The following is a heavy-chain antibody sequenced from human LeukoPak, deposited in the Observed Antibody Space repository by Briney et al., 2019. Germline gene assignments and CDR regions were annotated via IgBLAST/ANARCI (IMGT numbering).Heavy chain of an antibody. CDR2: VFYSGST. V-gene: IGHV4-59*07. D-gene: IGHD1-26*01. CDR1: VASIRDFF. J-gene: IGHJ4*02. Sequence: SDTLSLTCTLSVASIRDFFWSWVRQPRGKGGECIGDVFYSGSTTYNPSLNSRVPISMDTSGSQFSLRLSSVTAADTAVYYCASCSGSYFFDYWGPGNLVTVSS. CDR3: ASCSGSYFFDY.